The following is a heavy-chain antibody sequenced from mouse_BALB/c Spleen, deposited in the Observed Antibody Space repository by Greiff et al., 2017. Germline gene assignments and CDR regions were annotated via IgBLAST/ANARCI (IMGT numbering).Heavy chain of an antibody. V-gene: IGHV14-3*02. CDR2: IDPANGNT. J-gene: IGHJ1*01. Sequence: EVQLQQSGAELVRSGASVKLSCTASGFNIKDSYMHWVKQRPEQGLEWIGRIDPANGNTKYDPKFQGKATITADTSSNTAYLQLSSLTSEDTAVYYCAPLISGYFDVWGAGTTVTVSS. CDR1: GFNIKDSY. CDR3: APLISGYFDV.